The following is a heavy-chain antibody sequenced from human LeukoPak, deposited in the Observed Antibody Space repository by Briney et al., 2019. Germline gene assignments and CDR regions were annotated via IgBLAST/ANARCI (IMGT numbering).Heavy chain of an antibody. CDR3: ARDHPLPDV. CDR1: GGSISSYY. CDR2: IYYSGSI. Sequence: SETLSLTCTVSGGSISSYYWSWLRQPPGKGLEWIGYIYYSGSIYYNPSLESRVTISVDTSKNQISLKLGPVTAADTAVYYCARDHPLPDVWGQGTTVTVSS. V-gene: IGHV4-59*01. J-gene: IGHJ6*02.